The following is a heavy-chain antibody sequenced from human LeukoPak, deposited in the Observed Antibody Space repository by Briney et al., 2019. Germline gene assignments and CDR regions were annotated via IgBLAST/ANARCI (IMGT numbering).Heavy chain of an antibody. V-gene: IGHV3-74*01. J-gene: IGHJ4*02. CDR3: ARSGSYDSSGYFGC. CDR2: INRDGSST. CDR1: GFTFISYW. Sequence: GGGLRLACSASGFTFISYWVDWGRQAPGKGLGLVSRINRDGSSTSDADGVEGRFTSSRDNAGKSLYMQMNSLRAEETALYYCARSGSYDSSGYFGCWGQGPLVTVSS. D-gene: IGHD3-22*01.